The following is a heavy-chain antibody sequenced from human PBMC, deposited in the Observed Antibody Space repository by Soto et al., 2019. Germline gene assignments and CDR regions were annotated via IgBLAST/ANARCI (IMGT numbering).Heavy chain of an antibody. CDR2: IYYTGNT. CDR3: ARARTSSAVDFDY. Sequence: PSETLSLTCTVSGGSISSYYWSWIRQAPGKGLEWIGYIYYTGNTNYNPSLKSRVTISVDTSKNQFSLKLTSLTAADTAVYYCARARTSSAVDFDYWGQGTLVTVSS. V-gene: IGHV4-59*01. J-gene: IGHJ4*02. CDR1: GGSISSYY. D-gene: IGHD6-19*01.